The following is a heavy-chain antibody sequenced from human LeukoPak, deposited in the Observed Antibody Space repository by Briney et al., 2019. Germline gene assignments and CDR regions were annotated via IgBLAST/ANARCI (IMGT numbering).Heavy chain of an antibody. V-gene: IGHV3-49*04. CDR2: IRANAYGGA. D-gene: IGHD4-23*01. CDR1: GFSFSRYA. CDR3: TRGAVNDYGGGQYFQY. Sequence: GGSLRLSCTASGFSFSRYAMSWVRQAPGKGLDWVGFIRANAYGGAEYAASVKDRFIISRDDSRNIAYLQMNSLKTEDTAVYYCTRGAVNDYGGGQYFQYWGQGTLVTVSS. J-gene: IGHJ1*01.